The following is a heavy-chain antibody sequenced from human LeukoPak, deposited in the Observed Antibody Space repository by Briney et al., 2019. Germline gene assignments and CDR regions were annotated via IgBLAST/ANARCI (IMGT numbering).Heavy chain of an antibody. J-gene: IGHJ4*02. CDR1: GFTLSKAW. V-gene: IGHV3-15*01. CDR3: TTDGVGGYFDWLSIDY. CDR2: IKNKTDGGTT. D-gene: IGHD3-9*01. Sequence: PGGALRLSCAASGFTLSKAWLSCVRDAPGKGLEWGGRIKNKTDGGTTDYAARVKGRFTIPRDDSKNTLYLQINSLKTEDTAVYSCTTDGVGGYFDWLSIDYWGQGTLVTVSS.